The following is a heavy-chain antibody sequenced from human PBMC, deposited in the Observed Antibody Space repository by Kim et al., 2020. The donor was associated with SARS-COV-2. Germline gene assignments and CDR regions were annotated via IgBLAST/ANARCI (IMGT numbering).Heavy chain of an antibody. CDR1: GGSISSYY. J-gene: IGHJ5*02. D-gene: IGHD3-10*01. CDR3: ARHYYGSGSYYTQPLDP. V-gene: IGHV4-59*08. CDR2: IYYSGST. Sequence: SETLSLTCTVSGGSISSYYWSWIRQPPGKGLEWIGYIYYSGSTNYNPSLKSRVTISVDTSKNQFSLKLSSVTAADTAVYYCARHYYGSGSYYTQPLDPWGQGTLVTVSS.